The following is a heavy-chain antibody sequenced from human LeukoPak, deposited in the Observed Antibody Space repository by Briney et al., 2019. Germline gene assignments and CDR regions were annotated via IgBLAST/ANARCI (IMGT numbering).Heavy chain of an antibody. CDR2: AHHSGTT. D-gene: IGHD3-16*01. CDR1: GGSITSGRYY. Sequence: PSETLSLTCAVSGGSITSGRYYWGWIRQPPGKGLEYIGNAHHSGTTYYNPSLKSRVTISVDTSKNHFSLNLTSVAAADTADYFCARLPLGLVGPNAFDIWGQGTRVTVSS. V-gene: IGHV4-39*02. J-gene: IGHJ3*02. CDR3: ARLPLGLVGPNAFDI.